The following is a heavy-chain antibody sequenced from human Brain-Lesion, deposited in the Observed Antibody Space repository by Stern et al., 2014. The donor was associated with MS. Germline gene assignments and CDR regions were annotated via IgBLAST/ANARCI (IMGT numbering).Heavy chain of an antibody. CDR1: GYLFDDYW. D-gene: IGHD5-12*01. CDR3: ARSPATPSGYDRFDY. CDR2: IFPRDSNT. J-gene: IGHJ4*02. Sequence: VQLVESGAEVKKPGESLKISCEASGYLFDDYWIGWVRQMSGRGLELVAIIFPRDSNTRYSPSVQGQVTLSADKSITPAYLQWSSLKPSDTAMYSCARSPATPSGYDRFDYWGQGALVTVSS. V-gene: IGHV5-51*03.